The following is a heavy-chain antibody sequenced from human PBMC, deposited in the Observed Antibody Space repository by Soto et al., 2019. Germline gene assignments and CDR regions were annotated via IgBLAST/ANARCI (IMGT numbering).Heavy chain of an antibody. Sequence: EVQLLESGGGLVQPGGSLRLSCAASGFTFSSYAMSWVRQAPGKGLEWVSAISGSGGATYYADSVKGRFTISRGNSKNTLYLQMNSLRAEDTAVYYCAPQGGPIGSYSGAEYFQHWGQGTLVTVSS. D-gene: IGHD1-26*01. J-gene: IGHJ1*01. CDR3: APQGGPIGSYSGAEYFQH. V-gene: IGHV3-23*01. CDR1: GFTFSSYA. CDR2: ISGSGGAT.